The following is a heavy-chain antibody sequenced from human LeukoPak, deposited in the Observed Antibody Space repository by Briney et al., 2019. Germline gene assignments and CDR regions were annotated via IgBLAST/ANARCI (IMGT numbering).Heavy chain of an antibody. CDR2: IYTSGST. J-gene: IGHJ3*02. D-gene: IGHD3-9*01. CDR1: GGSISSYY. Sequence: SETLSLTCTVSGGSISSYYWSWIRQPAGKGLEWIGRIYTSGSTNYNPSLKSRVTMSVDTSKNQFSLKLSSVTAVDTAVYYCARDRYDILTGYFEYDAFDIWGQGTMVTVSS. CDR3: ARDRYDILTGYFEYDAFDI. V-gene: IGHV4-4*07.